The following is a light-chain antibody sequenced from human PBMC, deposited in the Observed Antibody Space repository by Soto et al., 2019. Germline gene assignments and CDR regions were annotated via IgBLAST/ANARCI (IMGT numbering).Light chain of an antibody. Sequence: QSVLTQPPSVSAAPGQKVTISCSGSSSNIGNNYVSWYQQLPGTAPKLLIYENNKRPSGIPDRSSGSKSGTSATLGITGLQTGDEADYYCGTWDSSLSAYVFGTGTKLTVL. J-gene: IGLJ1*01. CDR2: ENN. CDR1: SSNIGNNY. V-gene: IGLV1-51*02. CDR3: GTWDSSLSAYV.